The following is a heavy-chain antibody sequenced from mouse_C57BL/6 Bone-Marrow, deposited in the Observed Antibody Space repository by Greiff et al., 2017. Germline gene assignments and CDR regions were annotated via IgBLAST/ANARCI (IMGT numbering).Heavy chain of an antibody. CDR2: IYPRSGNT. CDR1: GYTFTSYG. D-gene: IGHD3-2*02. J-gene: IGHJ2*01. Sequence: QVQLKPSGAELARPGASVKLSCKASGYTFTSYGISWVKQRTGQGLEWIGEIYPRSGNTYYNEKFKGKATLTADKSSSTAYMELRSLTSEDSAVYFCARDSSGYVDYFDYWGQGTTLTVSS. CDR3: ARDSSGYVDYFDY. V-gene: IGHV1-81*01.